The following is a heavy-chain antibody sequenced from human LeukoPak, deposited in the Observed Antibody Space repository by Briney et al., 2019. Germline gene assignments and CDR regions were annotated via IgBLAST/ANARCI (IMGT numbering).Heavy chain of an antibody. CDR3: ARWGRPNFDY. D-gene: IGHD7-27*01. CDR1: GGSIRGYS. J-gene: IGHJ4*02. V-gene: IGHV4-59*01. Sequence: SQTLSLTCPVSGGSIRGYSWSWLRQPPGNGLEWLGYISDSGSTKYNPSLKSRIIISLDTSKSHFSLKLSSATAADTAVYYCARWGRPNFDYWGQGTLVTVSS. CDR2: ISDSGST.